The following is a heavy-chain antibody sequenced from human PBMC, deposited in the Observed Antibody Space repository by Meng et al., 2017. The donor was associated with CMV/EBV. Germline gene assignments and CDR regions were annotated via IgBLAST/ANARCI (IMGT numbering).Heavy chain of an antibody. V-gene: IGHV3-15*01. CDR3: TGIAAG. Sequence: VQVEESGGDMVKPGGFLRLSCVASGLTFTNAWMTWVRQAPGKGLEWIGHIKSKPSGETTDYAAPVKGRFTISRDDSKNTLYLQMNSLKTEDTAVYYCTGIAAGWGQGTLVTVSS. J-gene: IGHJ4*02. CDR1: GLTFTNAW. CDR2: IKSKPSGETT. D-gene: IGHD6-13*01.